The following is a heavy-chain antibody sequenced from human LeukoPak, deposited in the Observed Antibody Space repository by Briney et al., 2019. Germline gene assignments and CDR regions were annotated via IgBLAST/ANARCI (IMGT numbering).Heavy chain of an antibody. CDR2: ISSDSSTI. J-gene: IGHJ5*02. Sequence: PGGSLRLSCAASGFTFSDYYMSWLRQAPGKGMQWVSYISSDSSTIYYADSVKGRFTISRDNAKNSLYLQMNSLRAEDTAVYYCARDRGFDPWGQGTLVTVSS. D-gene: IGHD3-10*01. V-gene: IGHV3-11*04. CDR1: GFTFSDYY. CDR3: ARDRGFDP.